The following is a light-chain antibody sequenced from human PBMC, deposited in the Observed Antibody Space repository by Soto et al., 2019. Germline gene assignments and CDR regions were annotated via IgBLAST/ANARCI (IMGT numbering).Light chain of an antibody. Sequence: EIVLTQSPGTLSLSPGERATLSCRASQSVRSNYLAWYRQTPGQAPRLLIYGASNRATGIPAGFSGSGSGTDFTLIISRLEPEDFALYYCQQYGSSPWTFGQGTKVEIK. V-gene: IGKV3-20*01. J-gene: IGKJ1*01. CDR1: QSVRSNY. CDR2: GAS. CDR3: QQYGSSPWT.